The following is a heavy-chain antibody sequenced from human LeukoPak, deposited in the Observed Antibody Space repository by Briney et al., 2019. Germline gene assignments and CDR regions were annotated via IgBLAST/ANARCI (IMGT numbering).Heavy chain of an antibody. CDR3: TKELHVAVAVADYYYFYMDV. D-gene: IGHD6-19*01. CDR1: EFAFSSFA. CDR2: INGGGNTT. Sequence: PGGSLRLSCAASEFAFSSFAMGWVCQSPGKGLEWLSTINGGGNTTFYADSVKGRFTISRDNSKNTLYLHMDSLRPDDTAIYYCTKELHVAVAVADYYYFYMDVWGRGTAVTVSS. V-gene: IGHV3-23*01. J-gene: IGHJ6*03.